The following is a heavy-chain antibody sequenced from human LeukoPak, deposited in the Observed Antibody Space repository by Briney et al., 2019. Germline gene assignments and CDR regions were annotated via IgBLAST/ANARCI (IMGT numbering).Heavy chain of an antibody. V-gene: IGHV3-23*01. CDR3: AKGEYTLDAFEI. Sequence: GGSLRLSCAISGFSFSSYAMSWVRQVPGKGLEWVASVSSSGGSTYYADSVKGRFTISRDTSKNMLYLQMNSLRAEDTAVFYCAKGEYTLDAFEIWGQGTRVTNAS. CDR1: GFSFSSYA. J-gene: IGHJ3*02. D-gene: IGHD2/OR15-2a*01. CDR2: VSSSGGST.